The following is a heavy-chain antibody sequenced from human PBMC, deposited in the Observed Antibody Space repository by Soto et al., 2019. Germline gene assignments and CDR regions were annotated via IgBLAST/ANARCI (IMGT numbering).Heavy chain of an antibody. CDR1: GYDFTTYG. CDR2: ISAHNGNT. V-gene: IGHV1-18*01. CDR3: ARGRYGDY. D-gene: IGHD1-1*01. Sequence: QVHLVQSGAEVKNPGASVKVSCKGSGYDFTTYGITWVRQAPGQGLEWMAWISAHNGNTNYAPYLQGRVTVTRDTSTSTAYIELRSLRSDVTAVYYCARGRYGDYWGQGALVTVSS. J-gene: IGHJ4*02.